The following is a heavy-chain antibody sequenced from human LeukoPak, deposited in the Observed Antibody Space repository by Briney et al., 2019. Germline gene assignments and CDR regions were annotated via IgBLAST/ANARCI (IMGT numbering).Heavy chain of an antibody. J-gene: IGHJ6*03. CDR3: ARVRRVYYYMDV. CDR1: GGSISSGGYY. Sequence: SETLSLTCTVSGGSISSGGYYWSWIRQPPGKGLEWIGYIYHSGSTYYNPSLKSRVAISVDRSKNQFSLKLSSVTAADTAVYYCARVRRVYYYMDVWGKGTTVTVSS. V-gene: IGHV4-30-2*01. CDR2: IYHSGST.